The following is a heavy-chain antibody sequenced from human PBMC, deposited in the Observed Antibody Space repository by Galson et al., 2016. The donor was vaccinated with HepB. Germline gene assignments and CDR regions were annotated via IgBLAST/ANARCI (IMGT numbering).Heavy chain of an antibody. D-gene: IGHD5-24*01. Sequence: SETLSLTCTVSGGSISSYFWSWIRQPPGKGLEWIGYIYSTGTTNYNPSLKSRVTISLDTSKNHFSLKLSSVTAADTAVYFCARGNFADLMATDSDLTYFDYWGQGTLVTVSS. CDR2: IYSTGTT. V-gene: IGHV4-59*01. CDR1: GGSISSYF. J-gene: IGHJ4*02. CDR3: ARGNFADLMATDSDLTYFDY.